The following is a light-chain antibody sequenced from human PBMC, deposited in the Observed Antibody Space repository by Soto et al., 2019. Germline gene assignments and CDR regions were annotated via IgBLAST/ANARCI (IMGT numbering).Light chain of an antibody. Sequence: QSVLTQPPSVSAAPGQQVTISCSGSSSNIGDNYVSWYQHFPGTAPKLVVYDNDRRPSGIPCRFSGSKSGTSATLVITGLQTGDEADYYCGTWDDRLDGNYVFGTGTKVTVL. CDR3: GTWDDRLDGNYV. CDR2: DND. V-gene: IGLV1-51*01. CDR1: SSNIGDNY. J-gene: IGLJ1*01.